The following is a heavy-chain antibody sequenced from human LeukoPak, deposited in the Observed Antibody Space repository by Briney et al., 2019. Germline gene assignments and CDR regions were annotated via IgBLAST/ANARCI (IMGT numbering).Heavy chain of an antibody. CDR3: VILELEPP. J-gene: IGHJ4*02. CDR1: RLIVTNYW. V-gene: IGHV3-7*01. Sequence: GGSLRLSCAASRLIVTNYWMPWVAQAPGKGLEGLANLNNDGTQKSYMDPVKGRITISKDIAPSSLYLQMNSLRVEDTAQYYCVILELEPPWGEGTLVSVS. CDR2: LNNDGTQK. D-gene: IGHD1-14*01.